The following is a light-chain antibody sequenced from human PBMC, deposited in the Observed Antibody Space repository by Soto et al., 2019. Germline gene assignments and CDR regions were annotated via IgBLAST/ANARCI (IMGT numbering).Light chain of an antibody. J-gene: IGKJ1*01. CDR1: QTVSSSY. V-gene: IGKV3-20*01. Sequence: ETVLTQSPGTLSLSPGERATLSCSASQTVSSSYLAWYQQKPGQAPRLLIYGASSRATGIPDRFSGSGSGTDFTLTISRLEPEDFAVYYCQQYCQQYGSSPPSWTFGQGTRVEIK. CDR3: QQYCQQYGSSPPSWT. CDR2: GAS.